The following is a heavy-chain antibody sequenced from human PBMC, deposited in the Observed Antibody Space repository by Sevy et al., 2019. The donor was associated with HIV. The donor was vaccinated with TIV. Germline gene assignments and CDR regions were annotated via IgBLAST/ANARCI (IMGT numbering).Heavy chain of an antibody. J-gene: IGHJ6*02. V-gene: IGHV1-2*02. Sequence: ASVKVSCKASGYTFSDSGYYVHWVRQAPGQGLEWMGWINPKSGATYYAQKFQGRVTMTRDTSVSTANMELTRLTSDDTAVYYCASESYDFWTGPVDYDYGMDVWGQGTTVTVSS. CDR3: ASESYDFWTGPVDYDYGMDV. D-gene: IGHD3-3*01. CDR2: INPKSGAT. CDR1: GYTFSDSGYY.